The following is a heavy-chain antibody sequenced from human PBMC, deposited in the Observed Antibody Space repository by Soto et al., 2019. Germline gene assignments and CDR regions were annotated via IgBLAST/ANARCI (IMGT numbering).Heavy chain of an antibody. CDR3: AKTFSGWQDRTIYGMDV. CDR1: GFTFSSYA. V-gene: IGHV3-23*01. D-gene: IGHD6-19*01. J-gene: IGHJ6*02. Sequence: PGGSLRLSCAASGFTFSSYAMSWVRQAPGKGLEWVSAISGSGGSTYYADSVKGRFTISRDNSKNTLYLQMNSLRAEDTAVYYCAKTFSGWQDRTIYGMDVWGQGTTVTVSS. CDR2: ISGSGGST.